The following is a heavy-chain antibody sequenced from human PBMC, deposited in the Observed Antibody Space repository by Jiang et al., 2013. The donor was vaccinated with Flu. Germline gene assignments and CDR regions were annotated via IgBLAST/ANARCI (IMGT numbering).Heavy chain of an antibody. CDR3: ATQSSGWPFDS. D-gene: IGHD6-19*01. Sequence: QLVESGPGLVKPSETLSLTCTVSGGSSSSYYWSWIRQPAGKGLEWIGRIYTSGNTNYNPSLKSRVAMSVDTSKNQFSLKLSSMTAADTAVYYCATQSSGWPFDSWGQGILVSVSS. CDR1: GGSSSSYY. J-gene: IGHJ4*02. CDR2: IYTSGNT. V-gene: IGHV4-4*07.